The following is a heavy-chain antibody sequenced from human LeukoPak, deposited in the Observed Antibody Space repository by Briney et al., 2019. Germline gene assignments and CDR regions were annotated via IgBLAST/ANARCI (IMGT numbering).Heavy chain of an antibody. CDR3: ARDRATASDRNDEPKNTFDI. D-gene: IGHD1-1*01. CDR1: GFSFSYYP. J-gene: IGHJ3*02. CDR2: ITSSSSHI. V-gene: IGHV3-21*01. Sequence: GGSLRLSRTASGFSFSYYPMNWVRQAPGKGLEWVSLITSSSSHIYYVDSVKGRFTFSRDNAKNSLYLQMDSLRAEDTVIYYCARDRATASDRNDEPKNTFDIWCEGTMVTVSS.